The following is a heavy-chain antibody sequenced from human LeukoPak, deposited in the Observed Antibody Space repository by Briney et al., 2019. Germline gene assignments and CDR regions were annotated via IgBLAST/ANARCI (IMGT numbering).Heavy chain of an antibody. D-gene: IGHD2-15*01. CDR3: ARVFLVGYSPEEYYFDY. J-gene: IGHJ4*02. CDR1: GYAFTSYD. CDR2: MNPNSGNT. Sequence: ASVKVSCKASGYAFTSYDINWVRQATGQGLEWMGWMNPNSGNTGYAQKFQGRVTITRNTSISTAYMELSSLRSEDTAVYYCARVFLVGYSPEEYYFDYWGQGTLVTVSS. V-gene: IGHV1-8*03.